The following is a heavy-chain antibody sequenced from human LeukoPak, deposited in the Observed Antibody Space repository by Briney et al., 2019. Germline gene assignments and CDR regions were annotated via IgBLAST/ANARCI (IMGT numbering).Heavy chain of an antibody. CDR3: ARDPHDFWSGYPYFDY. D-gene: IGHD3-3*01. CDR1: GFTFSSYS. J-gene: IGHJ4*02. V-gene: IGHV3-21*01. CDR2: ISSSSSYI. Sequence: PGGSLRLSCAASGFTFSSYSMNWVRQAPGKGLEWVSSISSSSSYIYYADSVKGRFTISRDNAKNSLYLQMNSLRAEDTAVYYCARDPHDFWSGYPYFDYWGQGTLVTVSS.